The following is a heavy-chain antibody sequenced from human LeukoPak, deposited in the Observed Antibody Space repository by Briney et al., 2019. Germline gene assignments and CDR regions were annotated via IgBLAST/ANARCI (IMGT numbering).Heavy chain of an antibody. V-gene: IGHV1-69*05. CDR1: GGTFSSYA. CDR3: ASAFLAYCGGDCPMGY. CDR2: IIPIFGTA. J-gene: IGHJ4*02. Sequence: GASVKVSCKASGGTFSSYANSWVRQAPGQGLEWMGGIIPIFGTANYAQKFQGRVTITTEESTSTAYMELSSLRSEDTAVYYCASAFLAYCGGDCPMGYWGQGTLVTVSS. D-gene: IGHD2-21*02.